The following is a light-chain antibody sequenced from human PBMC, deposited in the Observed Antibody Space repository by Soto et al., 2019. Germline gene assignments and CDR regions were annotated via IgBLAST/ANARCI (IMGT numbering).Light chain of an antibody. CDR3: QQYKNWPSIT. J-gene: IGKJ5*01. Sequence: EIVITQSPATLSVSPGERATLSCRASQSVRSNLAWYQQKPGQAPRLLIYGASTRATGIPARFSGSGSGTNFTLAISSLQSEDFAVYYCQQYKNWPSITFGQGTRLEI. CDR2: GAS. CDR1: QSVRSN. V-gene: IGKV3-15*01.